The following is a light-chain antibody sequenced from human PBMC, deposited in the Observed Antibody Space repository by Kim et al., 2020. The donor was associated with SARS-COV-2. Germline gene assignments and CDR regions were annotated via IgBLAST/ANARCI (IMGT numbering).Light chain of an antibody. J-gene: IGLJ1*01. CDR3: SSYTSSTTYV. V-gene: IGLV2-14*03. CDR2: DVS. CDR1: NSDVGGYNH. Sequence: QSVLTQPASVSGSPGQSITISCTGTNSDVGGYNHVSWYQQHPGKAPKLMVYDVSQRPSGVSNRFSGSKSGNTASLTISGLQAEDEADYYCSSYTSSTTYVFGSGTQLTVL.